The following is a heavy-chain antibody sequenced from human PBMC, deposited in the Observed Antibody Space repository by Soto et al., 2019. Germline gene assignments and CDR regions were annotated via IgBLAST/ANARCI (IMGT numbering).Heavy chain of an antibody. CDR2: ISTYTGNT. D-gene: IGHD1-26*01. V-gene: IGHV1-18*01. CDR1: GYTFTSSC. Sequence: ASVKVSCKASGYTFTSSCISWVRQAPGQGLEWMGWISTYTGNTNYAQNFQGRVTMTTDTSTSTAYMELRSLRSDDTAMYYCARDGGSGSYRIFDYWGQGTLVTVSS. CDR3: ARDGGSGSYRIFDY. J-gene: IGHJ4*02.